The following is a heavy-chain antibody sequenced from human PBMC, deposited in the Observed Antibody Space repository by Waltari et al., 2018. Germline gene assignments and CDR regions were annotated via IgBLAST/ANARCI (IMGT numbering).Heavy chain of an antibody. Sequence: QSGAEVKKPGESLKISCKGSGYSFTSYWIGWVRQMPGKGLEWMGIIYPGDSDTRYSPSFQGQVTISADKSISTAYLQWSSLKASDTAMYYCARGTGLRFLEWLLYPWFDPWGQGTLVTVSS. J-gene: IGHJ5*02. CDR3: ARGTGLRFLEWLLYPWFDP. V-gene: IGHV5-51*01. CDR1: GYSFTSYW. CDR2: IYPGDSDT. D-gene: IGHD3-3*01.